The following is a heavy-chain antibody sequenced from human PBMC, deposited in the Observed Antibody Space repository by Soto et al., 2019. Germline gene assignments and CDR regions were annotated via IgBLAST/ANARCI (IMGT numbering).Heavy chain of an antibody. CDR2: IYYSGST. J-gene: IGHJ4*02. Sequence: SETLSLTCTGSGGSISSGDYYWSWIRQPPGKGLEWIGYIYYSGSTYYNPSLKSRVTISVDTSKNQFSLKLSSVTAADTAVYYCARVPLFYDYGDYYDYWGQGTLVTVSS. V-gene: IGHV4-30-4*01. CDR1: GGSISSGDYY. D-gene: IGHD4-17*01. CDR3: ARVPLFYDYGDYYDY.